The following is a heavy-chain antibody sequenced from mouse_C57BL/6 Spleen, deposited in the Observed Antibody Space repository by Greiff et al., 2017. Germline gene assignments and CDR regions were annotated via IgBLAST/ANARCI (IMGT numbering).Heavy chain of an antibody. D-gene: IGHD1-1*01. Sequence: EVKLEESGPELVKPGASVKIPCKASGYTFTDYNMDWVKQSHGKSLEWIGDINPNNGGTIYNQKFKGKATLTVDKSTSTAYMELRSLTSEDTAVYYCARAGGSSLFAYWGQGTLVTVSA. J-gene: IGHJ3*01. CDR2: INPNNGGT. V-gene: IGHV1-18*01. CDR3: ARAGGSSLFAY. CDR1: GYTFTDYN.